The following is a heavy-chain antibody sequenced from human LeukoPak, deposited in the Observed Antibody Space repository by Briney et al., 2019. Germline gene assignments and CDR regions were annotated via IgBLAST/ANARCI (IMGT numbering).Heavy chain of an antibody. CDR1: GFTFSSYS. V-gene: IGHV3-21*01. J-gene: IGHJ6*02. CDR3: AREGDIVVVPAAENSYYYYGMDV. CDR2: ISSSSSYI. D-gene: IGHD2-2*01. Sequence: PGGSLRLSCAASGFTFSSYSMNWVRQAPGKGLEWVSSISSSSSYIYYADSVKGRFTISRDNAKNSLYLQMNSLRAEGTAVYYCAREGDIVVVPAAENSYYYYGMDVWGQGTTVTVSS.